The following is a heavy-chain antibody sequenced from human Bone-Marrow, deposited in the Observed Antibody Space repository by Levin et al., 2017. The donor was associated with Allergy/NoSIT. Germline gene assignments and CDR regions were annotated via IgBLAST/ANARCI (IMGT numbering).Heavy chain of an antibody. Sequence: KPSETLSLTCAVYGGSFTGYFWTWIRQPPGKGLEWIGEINHSGSTKYNPSLTSRVTISVDTSKKEFSLNLSSVTAADTAVFYCARGGRWSFSYYFDYWGQGTRVTVSS. CDR2: INHSGST. V-gene: IGHV4-34*01. CDR3: ARGGRWSFSYYFDY. CDR1: GGSFTGYF. D-gene: IGHD3-10*01. J-gene: IGHJ4*02.